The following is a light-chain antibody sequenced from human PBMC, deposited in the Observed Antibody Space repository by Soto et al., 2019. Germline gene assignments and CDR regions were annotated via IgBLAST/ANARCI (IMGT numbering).Light chain of an antibody. J-gene: IGKJ1*01. Sequence: EIVLTQSPATLSLSPVERATLSCMASQSVSSSYLAWYQQKPVQAPRLLIYGASSRATGIPDRFSGSGSGTDFPLTITRLETEDFAVYYCQQYGSSAWTFGQGTKVDI. CDR1: QSVSSSY. CDR2: GAS. V-gene: IGKV3-20*01. CDR3: QQYGSSAWT.